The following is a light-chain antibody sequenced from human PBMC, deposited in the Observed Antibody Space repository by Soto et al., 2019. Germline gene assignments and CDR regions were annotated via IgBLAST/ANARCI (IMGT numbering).Light chain of an antibody. CDR1: QSISSF. J-gene: IGKJ1*01. V-gene: IGKV3-11*01. Sequence: VLTQSPATLSLSPGERATLSCRASQSISSFLAWYQQRPGQAPRLLIFDASNRATGIPARFSGSGSGTDFTLTISSLEHEDVAVYYCQHRTNWPTGTFGQGTKVEL. CDR3: QHRTNWPTGT. CDR2: DAS.